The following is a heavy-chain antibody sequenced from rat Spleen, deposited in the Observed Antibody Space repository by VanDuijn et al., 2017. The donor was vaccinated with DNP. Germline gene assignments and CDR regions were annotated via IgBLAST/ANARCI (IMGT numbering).Heavy chain of an antibody. Sequence: EVQLVESGGGPVQPGRSLKLSCVASGFIFSNYWMTWIRQAPGKGLEWVASIGSTGDNTYYSDSVKGRFSLSRDNAKSTLYLQVNSLRSEDTATYYCATSESAGFVYWCQGTLVTVSS. CDR2: IGSTGDNT. D-gene: IGHD3-7*01. CDR1: GFIFSNYW. CDR3: ATSESAGFVY. V-gene: IGHV5-31*01. J-gene: IGHJ3*01.